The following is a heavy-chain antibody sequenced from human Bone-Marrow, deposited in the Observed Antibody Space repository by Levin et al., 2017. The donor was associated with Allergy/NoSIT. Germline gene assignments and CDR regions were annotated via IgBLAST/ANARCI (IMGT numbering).Heavy chain of an antibody. D-gene: IGHD3-10*01. J-gene: IGHJ6*02. CDR1: GFTFSSYG. V-gene: IGHV3-30*18. CDR2: ISYDGSNK. Sequence: GGSLRLSCAASGFTFSSYGMHWVRQAPGKGLEWVAVISYDGSNKYYADSVKGRFTISRDNSKNTLYLQMNSLRAEDTAVYYCAKGSGSYNHYYYGMDVWGQGTTVTVSS. CDR3: AKGSGSYNHYYYGMDV.